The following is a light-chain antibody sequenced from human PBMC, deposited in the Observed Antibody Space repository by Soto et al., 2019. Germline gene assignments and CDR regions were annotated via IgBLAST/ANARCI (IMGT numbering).Light chain of an antibody. J-gene: IGLJ2*01. CDR3: SSYTSSNTLT. Sequence: QSALTQPASVSGSPGQSITISCTGTSSDVGGYNYVSWFQQSPGKAPKVMIYEVTNRPSGVSNRFSGSKSGNTASLTISGLQAEDEADYYCSSYTSSNTLTFGGGTKVTVL. CDR2: EVT. V-gene: IGLV2-14*01. CDR1: SSDVGGYNY.